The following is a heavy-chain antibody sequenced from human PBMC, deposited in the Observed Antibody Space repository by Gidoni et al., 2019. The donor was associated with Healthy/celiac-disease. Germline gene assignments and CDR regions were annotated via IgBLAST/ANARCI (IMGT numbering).Heavy chain of an antibody. CDR2: INHSGST. D-gene: IGHD6-19*01. CDR1: GASFSGYY. CDR3: ARGRAGYSSGWYWVVWFDP. J-gene: IGHJ5*02. V-gene: IGHV4-34*01. Sequence: QVQLQQWGAGLLKPSETLSPTCAVYGASFSGYYWRWIRQPPGKGLEWIGEINHSGSTNYNPSLKSRVTISVDTSKNQFSLKLSSVTAADTAVYYCARGRAGYSSGWYWVVWFDPWGQGTLVTVSS.